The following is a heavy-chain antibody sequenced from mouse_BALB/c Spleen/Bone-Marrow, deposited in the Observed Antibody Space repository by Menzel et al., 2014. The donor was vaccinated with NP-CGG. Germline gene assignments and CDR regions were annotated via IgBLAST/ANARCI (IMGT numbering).Heavy chain of an antibody. CDR3: ARGNYEAMDY. V-gene: IGHV1-7*01. Sequence: QVQLQQSGAELAKPGASVKMSCKASGYTFINYWIHWVKQRPGQGLEWIGYINPSTAYTAYNQKFQDKTTLTADKSSSTAYMQLSSLTSEDSAVYYCARGNYEAMDYWGQGTPVTVSS. CDR2: INPSTAYT. D-gene: IGHD2-1*01. J-gene: IGHJ4*01. CDR1: GYTFINYW.